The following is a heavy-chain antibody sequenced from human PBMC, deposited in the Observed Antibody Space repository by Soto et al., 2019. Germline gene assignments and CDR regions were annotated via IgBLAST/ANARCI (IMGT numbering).Heavy chain of an antibody. Sequence: SQTLSLTCAIPGDSVSSNSAAWNWIRQSPSRGLEWLGRTYYRSKWYNDYAVSVKSRITINPDTSKNQFSLQLNSVTPEDTAVYYCARSPYCTNGVCLKNWFDPWGQGTLVTVSS. V-gene: IGHV6-1*01. J-gene: IGHJ5*02. CDR1: GDSVSSNSAA. CDR2: TYYRSKWYN. D-gene: IGHD2-8*01. CDR3: ARSPYCTNGVCLKNWFDP.